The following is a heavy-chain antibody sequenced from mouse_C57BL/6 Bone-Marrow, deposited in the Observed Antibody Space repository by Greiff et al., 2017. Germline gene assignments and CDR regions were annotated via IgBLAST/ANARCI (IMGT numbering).Heavy chain of an antibody. D-gene: IGHD2-3*01. Sequence: VQLQQPGAELVKPGASVKLSCKASGYTFTSYWMHWVKQRPGQGLEWIGMIHPNSGSTNYNEKFKSKATLTVDKSSSTAYMQLSSLTSEDSAVYYGERYDNTSYFDCWGQGTTLTVSS. V-gene: IGHV1-64*01. CDR1: GYTFTSYW. CDR3: ERYDNTSYFDC. CDR2: IHPNSGST. J-gene: IGHJ2*01.